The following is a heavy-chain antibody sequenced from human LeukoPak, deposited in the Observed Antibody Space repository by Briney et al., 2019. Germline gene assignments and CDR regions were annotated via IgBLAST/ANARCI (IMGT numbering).Heavy chain of an antibody. J-gene: IGHJ4*02. Sequence: PSETLSLTCSVSGVSISTSSYYWGWIRQPPGKGLEWIGTIYYTGSTYYNPSLQSRVTLSVDTSENQFSLKLRSVTAADTAVYPCGRCYANEFGNLGQGTLVTGSS. CDR2: IYYTGST. D-gene: IGHD2-15*01. V-gene: IGHV4-39*01. CDR1: GVSISTSSYY. CDR3: GRCYANEFGN.